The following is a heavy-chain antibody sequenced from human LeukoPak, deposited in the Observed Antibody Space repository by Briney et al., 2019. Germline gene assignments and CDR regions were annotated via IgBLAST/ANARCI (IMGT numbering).Heavy chain of an antibody. CDR2: ISYSGGT. Sequence: PSETLSLTCNVSGGSIISSNHYWGWTRQPPGKGLEWFGSISYSGGTAYNPSLRSRVTISVDTSKNQFSLKVNSVTAADTAVYYCAREVEYYDSSGYRPHAFDIWGQGTLVTVSS. D-gene: IGHD3-22*01. CDR1: GGSIISSNHY. CDR3: AREVEYYDSSGYRPHAFDI. J-gene: IGHJ3*02. V-gene: IGHV4-39*02.